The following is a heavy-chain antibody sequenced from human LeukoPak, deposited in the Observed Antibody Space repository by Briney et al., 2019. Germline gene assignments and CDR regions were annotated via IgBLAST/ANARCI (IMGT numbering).Heavy chain of an antibody. CDR3: AGERSGYYYDRFDY. V-gene: IGHV4-59*08. D-gene: IGHD3-22*01. CDR1: GGSIRTFY. J-gene: IGHJ4*02. CDR2: IYYSGNT. Sequence: ASETLSLTCTVSGGSIRTFYWSWIRQPPGKGLEWIGYIYYSGNTKYNPSLKRRVSISVDTSNNHFSLRLSSVTAADTAVYFCAGERSGYYYDRFDYWGQGNLVTVSS.